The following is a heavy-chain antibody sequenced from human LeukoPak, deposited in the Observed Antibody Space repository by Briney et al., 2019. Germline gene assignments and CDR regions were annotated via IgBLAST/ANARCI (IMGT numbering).Heavy chain of an antibody. CDR1: GFTFDDYA. CDR2: ISGSGGST. CDR3: AKDPIKPGGCSSTSCDGFDY. V-gene: IGHV3-23*01. D-gene: IGHD2-2*01. J-gene: IGHJ4*02. Sequence: GGSLRLSCAASGFTFDDYAMHWVRQAPGKGLEWVSAISGSGGSTYYADSVKGRFTISRDNSKNTLYLQMNSLRAEDTAVYYCAKDPIKPGGCSSTSCDGFDYWGQGTLVTVSS.